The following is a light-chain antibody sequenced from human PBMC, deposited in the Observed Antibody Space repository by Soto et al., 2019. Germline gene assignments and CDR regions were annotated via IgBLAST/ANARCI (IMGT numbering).Light chain of an antibody. J-gene: IGKJ1*01. CDR1: QSVSSY. CDR3: QQRSNWPWT. Sequence: IVMTQSPATVSVSPGERATLYCRASQSVSSYLAWYQQKPGQAPRLLIYDASNRATGIPARFSGSGSGTDFTLTISSLEPEDFAVYYCQQRSNWPWTFGQGTKVDIK. CDR2: DAS. V-gene: IGKV3-11*01.